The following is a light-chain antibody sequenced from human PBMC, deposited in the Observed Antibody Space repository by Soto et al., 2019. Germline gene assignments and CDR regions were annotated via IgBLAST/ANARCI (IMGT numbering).Light chain of an antibody. CDR3: LQYNYLWT. J-gene: IGKJ1*01. V-gene: IGKV1-5*01. CDR1: QSVNHW. CDR2: RAS. Sequence: DTQMTQSPSTLSASVGDRVTITCRASQSVNHWLAWYQQKQGKAPKLLIQRASILETGVPSRFSGSGSGTEFTLTINSLQPDDFATYYGLQYNYLWTFAQGTNVEVK.